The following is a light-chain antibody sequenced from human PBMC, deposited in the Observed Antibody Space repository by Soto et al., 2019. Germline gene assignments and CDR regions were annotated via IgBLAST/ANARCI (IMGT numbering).Light chain of an antibody. CDR1: QGISSY. V-gene: IGKV1D-8*02. CDR2: AAY. Sequence: AIWMTQSPSLLSASTGERVTISGRMSQGISSYLAWYQQKPGKARELLIYAAYTLQSGVTSRFSGSGSGTDFTLTISSLQPEDFATYYCQPYKSYPITVGQVTRLEIK. J-gene: IGKJ5*01. CDR3: QPYKSYPIT.